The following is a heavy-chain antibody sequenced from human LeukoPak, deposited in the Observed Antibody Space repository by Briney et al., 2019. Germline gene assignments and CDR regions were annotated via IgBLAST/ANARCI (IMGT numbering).Heavy chain of an antibody. CDR3: ARSGGATTHYYSYMDV. CDR2: MNPNSGNT. Sequence: SVKVSCKASGYTFTSYDINWVRQATGHGLEWMGGMNPNSGNTGSAQKFQGRVTMTRTASISTAYMELRSLRSEDTAVYYCARSGGATTHYYSYMDVWGKGTTVTVSS. D-gene: IGHD1-26*01. J-gene: IGHJ6*03. CDR1: GYTFTSYD. V-gene: IGHV1-8*01.